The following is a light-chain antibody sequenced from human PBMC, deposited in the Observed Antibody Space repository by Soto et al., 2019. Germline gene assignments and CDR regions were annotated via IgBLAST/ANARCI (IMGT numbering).Light chain of an antibody. V-gene: IGKV3-15*01. CDR2: GAS. CDR1: QSVSSN. Sequence: EIVMTQSPATLSVSPGGRATLSCRSIQSVSSNYLAWYQQKPVQAPRLLTYGASTRATGIPARFSGSGSGTEFTLTISSLQSEDFAVYYCQQYNNWPPITFGQGTRLE. J-gene: IGKJ5*01. CDR3: QQYNNWPPIT.